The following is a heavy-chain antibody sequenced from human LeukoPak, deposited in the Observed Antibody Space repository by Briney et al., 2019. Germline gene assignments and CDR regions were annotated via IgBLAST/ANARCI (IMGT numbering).Heavy chain of an antibody. J-gene: IGHJ3*02. CDR1: GFTFDDYA. V-gene: IGHV3-43D*03. CDR2: ISWDGGST. Sequence: GGSLRLSCAASGFTFDDYAMHWVRQAPGKGLEWVSLISWDGGSTYYADSVKGRFTISRDNSKNSLYLQMNSLRAEDTALYYCAKDFGRTYGGYDSSGRPAYAFDIWGQGTMVTVSS. D-gene: IGHD3-22*01. CDR3: AKDFGRTYGGYDSSGRPAYAFDI.